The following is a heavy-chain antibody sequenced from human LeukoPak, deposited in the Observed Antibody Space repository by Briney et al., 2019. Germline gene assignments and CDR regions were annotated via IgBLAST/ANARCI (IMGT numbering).Heavy chain of an antibody. J-gene: IGHJ4*02. CDR1: GFTFSSYG. CDR2: IWYDGSNK. CDR3: ARGIWAYCGGDCYSDLDS. Sequence: PGRSLRLSCAASGFTFSSYGMHWVRQAPGKGLEGVAIIWYDGSNKYYADSVKGRFTISRDNSKNTVYLQMNSLRAEDTAVYFCARGIWAYCGGDCYSDLDSWGQGTLVTVSS. V-gene: IGHV3-33*01. D-gene: IGHD2-21*02.